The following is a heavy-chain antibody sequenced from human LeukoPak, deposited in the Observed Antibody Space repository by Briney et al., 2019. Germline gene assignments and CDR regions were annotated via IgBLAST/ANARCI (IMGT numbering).Heavy chain of an antibody. V-gene: IGHV4/OR15-8*01. Sequence: SETLPLTCGVSVGSISSGNWWSWVRQSPGKGLEWVGEIYHNGTPNYNPSLKSRVTISVDTSKNQFSLKVSSVTAADTAVYYCARHATTGTNLNWFDPWGQGTLVTVSS. J-gene: IGHJ5*02. CDR3: ARHATTGTNLNWFDP. D-gene: IGHD1-1*01. CDR2: IYHNGTP. CDR1: VGSISSGNW.